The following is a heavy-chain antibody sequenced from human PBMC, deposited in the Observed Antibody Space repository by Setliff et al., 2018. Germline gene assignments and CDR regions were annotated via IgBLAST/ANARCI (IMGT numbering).Heavy chain of an antibody. J-gene: IGHJ5*02. CDR1: GYTFTSYG. Sequence: ASVKVSCKASGYTFTSYGISWVRQAPGQGLEWMGWISAYNGNTNYAQKLQGRVTMTTDTSTSTAYMELRSLRSDDTAVYYCARDTYSGSYWINWFDPWGQGTLVTVSS. CDR2: ISAYNGNT. CDR3: ARDTYSGSYWINWFDP. V-gene: IGHV1-18*01. D-gene: IGHD1-26*01.